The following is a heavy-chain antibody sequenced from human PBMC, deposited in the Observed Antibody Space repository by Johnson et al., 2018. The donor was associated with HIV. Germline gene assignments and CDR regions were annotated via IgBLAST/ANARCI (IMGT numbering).Heavy chain of an antibody. J-gene: IGHJ3*02. V-gene: IGHV3-7*01. CDR3: ARAGYSNYDRAFDI. D-gene: IGHD4-11*01. CDR1: GFTFSSYW. Sequence: VQLVESGGGVVQPGGSLRLSCAASGFTFSSYWMSWVRQAPGKGLEWVANIKQGGSETYYVASVKGRFSISRDNAKNSLYLQMNSLRAEDTALYYCARAGYSNYDRAFDIWGQGTMVTVSS. CDR2: IKQGGSET.